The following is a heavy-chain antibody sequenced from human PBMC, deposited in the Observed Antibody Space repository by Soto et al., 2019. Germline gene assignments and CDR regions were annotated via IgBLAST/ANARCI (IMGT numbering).Heavy chain of an antibody. CDR2: IKEDGSEK. V-gene: IGHV3-7*03. CDR1: GFTFSRFW. J-gene: IGHJ4*02. Sequence: GGSLTLSCAASGFTFSRFWMSWVRQAPGKGLEWVANIKEDGSEKYYVDSVKGRFTISRDNAKNSLFLQMNSLRAEDTAVYFCTCHPPRGDYNKYAMKYWGQETQVNVSS. CDR3: TCHPPRGDYNKYAMKY. D-gene: IGHD4-4*01.